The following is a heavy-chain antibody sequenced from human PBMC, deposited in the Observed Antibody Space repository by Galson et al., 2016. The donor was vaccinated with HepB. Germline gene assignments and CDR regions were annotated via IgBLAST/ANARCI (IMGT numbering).Heavy chain of an antibody. V-gene: IGHV3-11*01. J-gene: IGHJ6*02. CDR3: ARVMVDYHYWSNKPKHYYSGMDV. CDR1: GITFSDSY. D-gene: IGHD3-3*01. CDR2: ISSSGSTI. Sequence: SLRLSCAASGITFSDSYMTWIRQAPGKGLEWLTYISSSGSTIYYADSVKGRFTISRDNAKSSLYLQMNSLRAEDTAVYYCARVMVDYHYWSNKPKHYYSGMDVWGQGTLVTVSS.